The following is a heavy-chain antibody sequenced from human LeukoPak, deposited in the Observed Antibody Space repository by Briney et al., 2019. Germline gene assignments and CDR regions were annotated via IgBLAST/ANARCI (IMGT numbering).Heavy chain of an antibody. CDR1: GFTFSSYA. V-gene: IGHV3-30*01. CDR2: ISYDGSNK. D-gene: IGHD1-7*01. CDR3: ARGALELGYYYYYYMDV. J-gene: IGHJ6*03. Sequence: GRSLRPSCAASGFTFSSYAMHWVRQAPGKGLEWVAVISYDGSNKYYADSVKGRFTISRDNSKNTLYLQMNSLRAEDTAVYYCARGALELGYYYYYYMDVWGKGTTVTVSS.